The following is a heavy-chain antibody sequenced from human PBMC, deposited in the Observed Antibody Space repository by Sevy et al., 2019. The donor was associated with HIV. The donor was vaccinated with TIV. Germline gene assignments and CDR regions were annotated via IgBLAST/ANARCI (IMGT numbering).Heavy chain of an antibody. D-gene: IGHD3-22*01. Sequence: GGSLRLSCAASGFTFSSYAMSWVRQAPGKGLEWVSTIRGSGGSTYYAYSVKGRFTISRDNSKNTLYLQMNSLRAEDTAVYYCHGDYDSSQLASYYYYGMDVWGQGTTVTVSS. CDR3: HGDYDSSQLASYYYYGMDV. J-gene: IGHJ6*02. CDR2: IRGSGGST. CDR1: GFTFSSYA. V-gene: IGHV3-23*01.